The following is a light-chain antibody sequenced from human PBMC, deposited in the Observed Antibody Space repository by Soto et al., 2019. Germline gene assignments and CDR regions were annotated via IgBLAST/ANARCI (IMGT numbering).Light chain of an antibody. J-gene: IGLJ3*02. CDR1: SSDIGKNY. Sequence: QSVLTQPPSVSAAPGQKVSISCYGSSSDIGKNYVSWYQQFPGTAPKLLIYDNDKRPSGIPDRFSGSKSGTSDTLGITGLQTGDEADYYCATWDSSLSAGVFGGGTKLTVL. CDR2: DND. V-gene: IGLV1-51*01. CDR3: ATWDSSLSAGV.